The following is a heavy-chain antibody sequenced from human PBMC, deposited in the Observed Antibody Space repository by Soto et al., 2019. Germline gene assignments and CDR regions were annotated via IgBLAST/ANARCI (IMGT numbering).Heavy chain of an antibody. D-gene: IGHD2-21*01. CDR2: IIPIFGTA. V-gene: IGHV1-69*01. CDR1: GVTFSSYA. CDR3: ARSPPPLGGAETYYFDY. Sequence: QVQLVQSGAEVKKPGSSVNVSCKASGVTFSSYAISWVRQAPGQGLEWMGGIIPIFGTANYAQKFQGRVTITEDESTSTAYMELSSLRSDDTAVYYCARSPPPLGGAETYYFDYWCQGTLVTVSS. J-gene: IGHJ4*02.